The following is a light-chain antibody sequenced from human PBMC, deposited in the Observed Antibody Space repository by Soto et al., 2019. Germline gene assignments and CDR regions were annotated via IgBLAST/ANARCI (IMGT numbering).Light chain of an antibody. CDR2: WAS. J-gene: IGKJ4*01. CDR1: QSVLYSSNNKNY. V-gene: IGKV4-1*01. Sequence: DIVMTQSPDSLAVSLGERATINCKSSQSVLYSSNNKNYLAWYQQKPGQPPKLLIYWASTRESGVPDRFSGSGSGTDFTLTIRRLQAEDVCVFDSLQSYSSALTFGGGIKLRIK. CDR3: LQSYSSALT.